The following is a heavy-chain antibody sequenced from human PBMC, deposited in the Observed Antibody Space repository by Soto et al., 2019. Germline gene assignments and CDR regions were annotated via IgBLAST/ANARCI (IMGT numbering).Heavy chain of an antibody. Sequence: QVQLQESGPGLVKPSQTLSLICTVSGGSISSGGYYWSWIRQHPGKGLEWIGYIYYSGSTYYNPSLKSRVTRSVAPSKNQFSLKLSSVTAADTAVYYCARVVAATHNDYWGQGTLVTVSS. J-gene: IGHJ4*02. CDR1: GGSISSGGYY. D-gene: IGHD2-15*01. CDR2: IYYSGST. V-gene: IGHV4-31*03. CDR3: ARVVAATHNDY.